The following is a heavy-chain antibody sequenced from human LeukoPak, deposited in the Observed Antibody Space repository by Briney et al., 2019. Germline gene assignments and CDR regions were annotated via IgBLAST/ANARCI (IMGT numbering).Heavy chain of an antibody. Sequence: GGSLRLSCAASGFTFISYGMHWVGQAPGKGLQGVAFIRYDGSNKYYANSVKGRFTISRDNSKNTLYRQMNSLRAEDTAGYNCAKDRRTGTTLFDYWGQGTLVTVSS. CDR2: IRYDGSNK. CDR3: AKDRRTGTTLFDY. J-gene: IGHJ4*02. CDR1: GFTFISYG. D-gene: IGHD1-1*01. V-gene: IGHV3-30*02.